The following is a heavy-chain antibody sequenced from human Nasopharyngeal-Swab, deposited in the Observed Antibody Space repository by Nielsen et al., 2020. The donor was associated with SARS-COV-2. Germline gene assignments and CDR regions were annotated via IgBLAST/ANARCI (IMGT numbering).Heavy chain of an antibody. Sequence: ASVKVSCKTSGYTFSSYDINWVRQATGQGLEWMGWMHPHNGDSDVARKFKGRVTLTADTSTTTAYLEVISLQSEDTAVYYCTRNRMSTTSPVNDYWGQGTQVIVSS. CDR1: GYTFSSYD. CDR2: MHPHNGDS. CDR3: TRNRMSTTSPVNDY. V-gene: IGHV1-8*01. D-gene: IGHD1-1*01. J-gene: IGHJ4*02.